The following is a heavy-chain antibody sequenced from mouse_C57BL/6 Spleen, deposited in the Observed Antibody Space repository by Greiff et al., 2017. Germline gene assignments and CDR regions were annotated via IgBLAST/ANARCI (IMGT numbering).Heavy chain of an antibody. CDR2: IHPNSGST. CDR1: GYTFTSYW. D-gene: IGHD2-4*01. CDR3: ARERAIYYDYDVRYFDV. Sequence: QVQLQQPGAELVKPGASVKLSCKASGYTFTSYWMHWVKQRPGQGLEWIGMIHPNSGSTNYNEKFKSKATLTVDKSSSTAYMQLSSLTSEDSAVYYWARERAIYYDYDVRYFDVWGTGTTVTVSS. J-gene: IGHJ1*03. V-gene: IGHV1-64*01.